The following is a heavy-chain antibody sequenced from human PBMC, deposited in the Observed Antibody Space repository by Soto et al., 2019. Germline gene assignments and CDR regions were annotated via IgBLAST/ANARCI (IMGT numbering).Heavy chain of an antibody. CDR1: GDSFTTYY. Sequence: ASVKVSCKASGDSFTTYYRNWVRQAPGQGLEWMGWIIPNSGGANYAQKFRGRVTMTRDTSIRIAYLYVSRLNYDDTAIYYCGKGGTRHGFDICGQGTLVTGSS. V-gene: IGHV1-2*02. J-gene: IGHJ3*02. CDR2: IIPNSGGA. CDR3: GKGGTRHGFDI.